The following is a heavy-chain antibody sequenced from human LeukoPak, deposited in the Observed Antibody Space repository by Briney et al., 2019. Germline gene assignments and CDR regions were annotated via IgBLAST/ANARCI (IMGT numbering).Heavy chain of an antibody. J-gene: IGHJ4*02. CDR3: ARTKRGYSYGNFDY. V-gene: IGHV3-53*01. D-gene: IGHD5-18*01. CDR1: GFTVSSNY. Sequence: LPGGSLRLSCAASGFTVSSNYISWVRQAPGKGLEWVSVIYSGGSTYYADSVKGRFTISRDNSKNTLYLQMNSLRAEDTAVYYCARTKRGYSYGNFDYWGQGTLVTVSS. CDR2: IYSGGST.